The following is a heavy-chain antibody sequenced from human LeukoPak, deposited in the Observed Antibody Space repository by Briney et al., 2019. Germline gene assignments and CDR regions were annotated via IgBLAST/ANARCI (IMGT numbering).Heavy chain of an antibody. CDR1: GGSISSYY. D-gene: IGHD4-17*01. V-gene: IGHV4-59*01. CDR2: IYYSGCT. CDR3: ARSREDYGDYYFDY. J-gene: IGHJ4*02. Sequence: SETLSLTCTVSGGSISSYYWSWIRQPPGKGLEWIGYIYYSGCTNYNPSLRSRVTISVDTSKNQFSLKLSSVTAADTAVYYCARSREDYGDYYFDYWGQGTLVTVSS.